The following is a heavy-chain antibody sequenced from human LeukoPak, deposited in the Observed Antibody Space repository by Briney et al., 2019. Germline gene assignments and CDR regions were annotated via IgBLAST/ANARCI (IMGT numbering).Heavy chain of an antibody. CDR1: GGSISSYY. V-gene: IGHV4-4*07. J-gene: IGHJ6*02. CDR2: IYTSGST. D-gene: IGHD3-10*01. CDR3: ARHGAMVRGVLIPPYYYGMDV. Sequence: SETLSLTCTVSGGSISSYYWSWIRQPAGKGLEWIGRIYTSGSTNYNPSLKSRVTISVDTSKNQFSLKLSSVTVADTAVYYCARHGAMVRGVLIPPYYYGMDVWGQGTTVTVSS.